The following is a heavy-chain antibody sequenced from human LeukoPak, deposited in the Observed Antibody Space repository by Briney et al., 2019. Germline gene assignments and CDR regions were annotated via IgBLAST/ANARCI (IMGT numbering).Heavy chain of an antibody. CDR2: INHSGST. D-gene: IGHD3-3*01. CDR1: GGSFSGYY. J-gene: IGHJ4*02. V-gene: IGHV4-34*01. Sequence: SETLSLTCAVYGGSFSGYYWSWIRQPPGKGLEWIGEINHSGSTNYNPSLKSRVTISVDTSKNQFSLKLSSVTAADTAVYYCARGYYDFWSGYSSYFDYWGQGTLVAVSS. CDR3: ARGYYDFWSGYSSYFDY.